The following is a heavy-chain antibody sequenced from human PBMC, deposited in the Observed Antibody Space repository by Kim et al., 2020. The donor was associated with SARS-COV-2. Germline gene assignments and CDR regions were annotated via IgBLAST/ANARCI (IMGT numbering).Heavy chain of an antibody. V-gene: IGHV3-23*01. Sequence: GGSLRLSCAASGFTFSTYAMSWVRQAPGKGLEWVSALSGGGSTTYHADSVKGRFTISRDNFKDTLYLHRNSLRVDDTAVYFCATFGSPSHDNSGWPWYFDIWGRGTLVIVSS. J-gene: IGHJ2*01. CDR2: LSGGGSTT. D-gene: IGHD6-19*01. CDR1: GFTFSTYA. CDR3: ATFGSPSHDNSGWPWYFDI.